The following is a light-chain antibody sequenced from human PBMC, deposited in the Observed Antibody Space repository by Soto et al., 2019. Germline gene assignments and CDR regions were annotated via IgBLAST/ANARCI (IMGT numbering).Light chain of an antibody. Sequence: QSALTQPRSVSGSPGQSVTISCTGSSSDVGAYNFASWYQQHPGAAPKLLIHDVNKRPPGVPDRFSASKSDNTASLTISGLQAEDEADYYCCSYAGEYKYVFGSGTKVTVL. CDR3: CSYAGEYKYV. CDR1: SSDVGAYNF. J-gene: IGLJ1*01. V-gene: IGLV2-11*01. CDR2: DVN.